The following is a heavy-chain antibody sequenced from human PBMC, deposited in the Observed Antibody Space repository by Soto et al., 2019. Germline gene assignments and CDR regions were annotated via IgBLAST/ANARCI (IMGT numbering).Heavy chain of an antibody. CDR1: GGSISSYY. Sequence: SETLSLTCTVSGGSISSYYWSWIRQPPGKGLEWIGYIYYSGSTNYNPSIKSRVTISVDTSKNQFSLKMSSVTAADTTVYYFARLLGAPRYYYGSGSSEFNWFDPWGQGTLVTVS. J-gene: IGHJ5*02. CDR3: ARLLGAPRYYYGSGSSEFNWFDP. V-gene: IGHV4-59*01. D-gene: IGHD3-10*01. CDR2: IYYSGST.